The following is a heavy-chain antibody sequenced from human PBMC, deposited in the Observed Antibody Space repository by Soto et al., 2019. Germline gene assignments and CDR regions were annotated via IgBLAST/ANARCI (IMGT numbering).Heavy chain of an antibody. J-gene: IGHJ4*02. CDR3: ARVCGGDCYYDY. CDR2: IYYSGST. CDR1: GGSISSSSYY. D-gene: IGHD2-21*01. V-gene: IGHV4-39*01. Sequence: SETLSLTCTVXGGSISSSSYYWGWIRQPPGKGLEWIGSIYYSGSTYYNPSLKSRVTISVDTSKNQFSLKLSSVTAADTAVYYCARVCGGDCYYDYWGQGTLVTVSS.